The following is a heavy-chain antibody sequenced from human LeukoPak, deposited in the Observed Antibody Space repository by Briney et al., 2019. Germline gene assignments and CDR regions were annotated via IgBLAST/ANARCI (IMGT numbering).Heavy chain of an antibody. V-gene: IGHV3-53*01. CDR2: IYSGGST. CDR1: GFTVSSNY. Sequence: GGSLRLSCAASGFTVSSNYMSWVRQAPGKGLEWVSVIYSGGSTYYADSVKGRFTISRDNSKNTLYLQMNSLRAEDTAVYYCAKIGSGRYQLIDDYWGQGTLVTVSS. CDR3: AKIGSGRYQLIDDY. J-gene: IGHJ4*02. D-gene: IGHD1-26*01.